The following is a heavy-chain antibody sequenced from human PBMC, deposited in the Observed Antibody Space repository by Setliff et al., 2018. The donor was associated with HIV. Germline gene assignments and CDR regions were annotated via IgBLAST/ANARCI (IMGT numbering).Heavy chain of an antibody. D-gene: IGHD2-21*01. CDR2: VYYTWNT. CDR3: ARHSIAVVIGVPERDDAFDI. J-gene: IGHJ3*02. V-gene: IGHV4-39*01. CDR1: GGSISRRDYC. Sequence: TSETLSLTCTVSGGSISRRDYCWGWIRQPPGKGLEWIGSVYYTWNTYYNPSLKSRVTVSVDPSKNQFPLKLSSVTAADTAVYYCARHSIAVVIGVPERDDAFDIWGRGTMVTVSS.